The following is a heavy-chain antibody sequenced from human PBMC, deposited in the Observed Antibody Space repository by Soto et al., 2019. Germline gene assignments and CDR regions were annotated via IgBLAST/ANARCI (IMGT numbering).Heavy chain of an antibody. V-gene: IGHV3-11*01. CDR3: ARATADYDSSGLDY. CDR1: GFSFSDHY. Sequence: QVQLLESGGGLVKPGGSLRLSCAASGFSFSDHYMSWVRQAPGKGLEWISHISSSAETIYYADSVRGRFTVSRDNAKNSLYLHLTSLRAEDTAVYYCARATADYDSSGLDYWGQGTLVTVSS. J-gene: IGHJ4*02. D-gene: IGHD3-22*01. CDR2: ISSSAETI.